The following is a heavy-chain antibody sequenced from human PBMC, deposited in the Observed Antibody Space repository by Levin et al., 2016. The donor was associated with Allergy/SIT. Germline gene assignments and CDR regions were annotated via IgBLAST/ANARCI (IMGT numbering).Heavy chain of an antibody. CDR3: AREHDYSSSWRDTSTVSYGMDV. V-gene: IGHV1-3*01. Sequence: WVRQAPGQRLEWMGWINAGNGNTKYSQKFQGRVTITRDTSASTAYMELSSLRSEDTAVYYCAREHDYSSSWRDTSTVSYGMDVWGQGTTVTVSS. J-gene: IGHJ6*02. D-gene: IGHD6-13*01. CDR2: INAGNGNT.